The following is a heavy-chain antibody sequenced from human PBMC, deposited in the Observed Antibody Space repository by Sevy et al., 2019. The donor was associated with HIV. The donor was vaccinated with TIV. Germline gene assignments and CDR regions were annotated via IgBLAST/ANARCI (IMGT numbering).Heavy chain of an antibody. CDR3: ARDAPGYLSPEAFHV. V-gene: IGHV1-18*01. CDR1: GYSLIHYG. J-gene: IGHJ3*01. Sequence: ASVKVSCTASGYSLIHYGISWVRQAPGQGLEWMGWIGASNGNTNYAQMFQGRVTMTTDTFTSTAYMQLGSLRSDDTAVYYCARDAPGYLSPEAFHVWGQGTMVTVSS. CDR2: IGASNGNT. D-gene: IGHD6-13*01.